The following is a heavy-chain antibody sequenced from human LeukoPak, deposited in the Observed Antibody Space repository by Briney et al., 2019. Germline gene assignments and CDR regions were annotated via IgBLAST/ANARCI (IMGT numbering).Heavy chain of an antibody. CDR1: GFTFSDYY. CDR2: ISSSGSTI. D-gene: IGHD2-15*01. Sequence: GGSLRLSCAASGFTFSDYYMSWIRQAPGKGLEWVSYISSSGSTIYYADSVKGRFTISRDNAKNSLYLQMNSLRAEDTAVYYCAKGNIVVVVAAIAFDIWGQGTMVTVSS. CDR3: AKGNIVVVVAAIAFDI. V-gene: IGHV3-11*01. J-gene: IGHJ3*02.